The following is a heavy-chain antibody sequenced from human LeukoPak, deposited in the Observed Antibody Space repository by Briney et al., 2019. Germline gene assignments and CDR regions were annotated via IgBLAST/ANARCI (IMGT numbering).Heavy chain of an antibody. CDR3: AREFRGYFDY. J-gene: IGHJ4*02. CDR1: GGSISSGSYY. V-gene: IGHV4-61*02. D-gene: IGHD3-10*01. CDR2: IYTSGST. Sequence: SETLSLTCTVSGGSISSGSYYWSWIRQPAGEGLEWIGRIYTSGSTNYNPSLKSRVTISVDTSKNQFSLKLSSVTAADTAVYYCAREFRGYFDYWGQGTLVTVSS.